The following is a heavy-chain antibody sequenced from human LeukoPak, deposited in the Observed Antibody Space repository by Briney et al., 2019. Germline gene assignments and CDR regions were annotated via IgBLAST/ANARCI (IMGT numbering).Heavy chain of an antibody. D-gene: IGHD5-24*01. CDR3: ARIRDGYNDAYDL. CDR1: GYTFTSYY. CDR2: INPTGGRT. V-gene: IGHV1-46*01. Sequence: ASVKVSCKASGYTFTSYYMHWVRQAPGQGLEWMGLINPTGGRTGYAQKFQGRVTMTRDMSTSTDYMELSSLRSEDTAIYYCARIRDGYNDAYDLWGQGTVVTVPS. J-gene: IGHJ3*01.